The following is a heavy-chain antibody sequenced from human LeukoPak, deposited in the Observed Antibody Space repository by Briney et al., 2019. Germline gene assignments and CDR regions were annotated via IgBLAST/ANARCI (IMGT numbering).Heavy chain of an antibody. CDR1: GFTFSSYS. CDR2: ISSSSSYI. J-gene: IGHJ4*02. D-gene: IGHD3-22*01. CDR3: ARGVYYYDSSGYYPRPFDY. Sequence: GGSLRLSCAASGFTFSSYSMNWVRQTPGKGLEWVSSISSSSSYIYHADSVKCRFTISRDNAKNSLYLQMNSLRAEDTAVYYCARGVYYYDSSGYYPRPFDYWGQGTLVTVSS. V-gene: IGHV3-21*01.